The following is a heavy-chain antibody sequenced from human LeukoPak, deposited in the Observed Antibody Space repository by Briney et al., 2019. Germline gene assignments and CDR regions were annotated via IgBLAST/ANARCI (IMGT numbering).Heavy chain of an antibody. Sequence: ASVKVSCKASGYTFTSYAMNWVRQAPGQGLEWMGWINPNSGGTNYAQKFQGRVTMTRDTSISTAYMELSRLRSDDTAVYYCARGSRIEAAMDAFDIWGQGTMVTVSS. D-gene: IGHD6-13*01. J-gene: IGHJ3*02. CDR2: INPNSGGT. CDR3: ARGSRIEAAMDAFDI. V-gene: IGHV1-2*02. CDR1: GYTFTSYA.